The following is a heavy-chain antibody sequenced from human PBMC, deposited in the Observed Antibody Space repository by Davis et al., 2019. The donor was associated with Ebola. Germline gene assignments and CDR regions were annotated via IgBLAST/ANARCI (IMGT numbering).Heavy chain of an antibody. CDR2: ISSSSSYI. J-gene: IGHJ4*02. V-gene: IGHV3-21*01. Sequence: GESLKISCAASGFTFSSYSMNWVRQAPGKGLEWVSSISSSSSYIYQIESVEGRFTISRDNAKNSLYLQMNSLRAEDTAVYYCARGSGGGDYRFDYWGQGTLVTVSS. D-gene: IGHD4-17*01. CDR3: ARGSGGGDYRFDY. CDR1: GFTFSSYS.